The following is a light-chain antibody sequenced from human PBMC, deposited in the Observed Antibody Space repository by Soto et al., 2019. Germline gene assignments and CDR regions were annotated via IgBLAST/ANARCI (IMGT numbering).Light chain of an antibody. CDR2: EVG. V-gene: IGLV2-14*01. Sequence: QSALTQPASVSGSPGQSITISCTGTSSDIGTYIYVSWYLQHPGKAPKLLIYEVGNRPSGVSNRFSGSKSGTTASLTISGLQAEDEADYYCSSYAGSNNLVFGGGTKLTVL. J-gene: IGLJ3*02. CDR3: SSYAGSNNLV. CDR1: SSDIGTYIY.